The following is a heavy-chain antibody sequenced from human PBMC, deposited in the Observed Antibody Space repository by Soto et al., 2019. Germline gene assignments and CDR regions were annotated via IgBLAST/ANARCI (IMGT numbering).Heavy chain of an antibody. CDR3: AKDGTTAGIHYYGMDI. J-gene: IGHJ6*02. V-gene: IGHV1-8*01. D-gene: IGHD1-1*01. CDR1: GYTFTSYD. Sequence: ASVKVSCKASGYTFTSYDINWVRQATGQGLEWMGWMNPNSGNTGYAQKFQGRVTMTRNTSISTAYMELSSLRSEDTALYFCAKDGTTAGIHYYGMDIWGQGTTVTVSS. CDR2: MNPNSGNT.